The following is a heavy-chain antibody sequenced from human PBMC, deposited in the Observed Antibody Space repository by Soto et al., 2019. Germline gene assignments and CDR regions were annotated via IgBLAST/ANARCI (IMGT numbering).Heavy chain of an antibody. CDR3: AREDADSSGWYAGAFDI. CDR1: GFTFSSYS. D-gene: IGHD6-19*01. CDR2: ISSSSSYI. V-gene: IGHV3-21*01. J-gene: IGHJ3*02. Sequence: GGSLRLSCAASGFTFSSYSMNWVRQAPGKGLEWVSSISSSSSYIYYADSVKGRFTISRDNAKNSLYLQMNSLRAEDTAVYYCAREDADSSGWYAGAFDIWGQGTMVTVSS.